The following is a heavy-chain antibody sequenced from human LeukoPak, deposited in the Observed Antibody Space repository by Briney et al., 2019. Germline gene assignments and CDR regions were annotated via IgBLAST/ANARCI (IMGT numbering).Heavy chain of an antibody. Sequence: ASVKVSCKASGYTFTSYAMNWVRQAPGQGLEWMGWINTNTGNPTYAQSFTGRFVFSLDTSVSTAYLQISSLKAEDTAVYYCAREGFWSGYYRSDFDYWGQGTLVTVSS. D-gene: IGHD3-3*01. CDR2: INTNTGNP. J-gene: IGHJ4*02. V-gene: IGHV7-4-1*02. CDR1: GYTFTSYA. CDR3: AREGFWSGYYRSDFDY.